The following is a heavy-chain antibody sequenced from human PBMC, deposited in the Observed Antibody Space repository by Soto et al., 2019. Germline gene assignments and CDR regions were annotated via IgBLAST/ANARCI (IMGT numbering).Heavy chain of an antibody. J-gene: IGHJ5*02. D-gene: IGHD1-7*01. CDR2: IYYSGST. Sequence: SVTLSLTCTVSGGSVRSGSYYWSWIRQPPGKGLEWIGYIYYSGSTNYNPSLKSRVTISVDTSKNQFSLKLSSVTAADTAVYYCARNWNYDWFDTWGQGTLVTVSS. CDR3: ARNWNYDWFDT. V-gene: IGHV4-61*01. CDR1: GGSVRSGSYY.